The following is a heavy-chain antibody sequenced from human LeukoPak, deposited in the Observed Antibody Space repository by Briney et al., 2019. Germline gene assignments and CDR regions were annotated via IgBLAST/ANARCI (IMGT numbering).Heavy chain of an antibody. D-gene: IGHD3-10*01. CDR3: ARGFSANLGGYYFDY. V-gene: IGHV1-46*01. Sequence: ASVKVSCKASGYTFTSYYMHWVRQAPGQGLEWMGIINPSGGSTSYAQKFQGRVTMTRDMSTATLYMELMNLRSDDTAVYYCARGFSANLGGYYFDYWGQGSLVTVSS. CDR2: INPSGGST. J-gene: IGHJ4*02. CDR1: GYTFTSYY.